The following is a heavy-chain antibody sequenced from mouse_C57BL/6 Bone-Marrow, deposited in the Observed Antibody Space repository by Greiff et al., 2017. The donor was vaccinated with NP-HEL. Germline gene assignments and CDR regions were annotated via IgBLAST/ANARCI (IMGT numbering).Heavy chain of an antibody. J-gene: IGHJ3*01. CDR1: GFTFSNYW. D-gene: IGHD1-1*01. CDR3: TGYYYGSSSWFAY. V-gene: IGHV6-3*01. Sequence: EVKFVESGGGLVQPGGSMKLSCVASGFTFSNYWMNCVRQSPEKGLEWVAQIRLKSDNYATHYAESVKGRFTISRDDYKSSVYLQMNNLRAEDTGIDDCTGYYYGSSSWFAYWGQGTLVTVSA. CDR2: IRLKSDNYAT.